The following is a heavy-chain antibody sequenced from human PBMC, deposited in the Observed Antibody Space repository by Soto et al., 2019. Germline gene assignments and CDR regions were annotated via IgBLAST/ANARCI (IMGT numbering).Heavy chain of an antibody. CDR2: ISGSGGST. J-gene: IGHJ4*02. Sequence: GGALRLSCAASGFTCSSYAMSWVRQSPGKGLEWVSAISGSGGSTYYADSVKGRFTISRDNSKNTLYLQMNSLRAEDTAVYYCAGKGDSGYDYPLDYWGQGTLVTVSS. CDR3: AGKGDSGYDYPLDY. CDR1: GFTCSSYA. D-gene: IGHD5-12*01. V-gene: IGHV3-23*01.